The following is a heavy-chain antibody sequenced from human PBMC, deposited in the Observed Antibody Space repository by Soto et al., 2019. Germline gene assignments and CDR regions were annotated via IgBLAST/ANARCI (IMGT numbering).Heavy chain of an antibody. CDR2: IWYDGNK. V-gene: IGHV3-33*01. CDR3: ARDEVDHGGMDV. J-gene: IGHJ6*02. CDR1: GFTFRSYG. D-gene: IGHD2-15*01. Sequence: QVQLVESGGGVVQPGRSLRLSCAASGFTFRSYGMHWVRQAPGKGLEWVAVIWYDGNKNYADSVKGRFTISRDNSKNTLYLQMNSLRAEDTAVYYCARDEVDHGGMDVWGQGTTVTVSS.